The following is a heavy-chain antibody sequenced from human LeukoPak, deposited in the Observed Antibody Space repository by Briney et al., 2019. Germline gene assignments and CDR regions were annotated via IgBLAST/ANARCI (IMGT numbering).Heavy chain of an antibody. Sequence: GSVKVSCKASGYTFINYAIHWVRQAPGQRPEWMGWINTGNGKTKYSQKLQHRVAITRDTPASTVYMELSSLRSEDTAVYYCAIEGRETDGWYFDFWGRGTLVTASS. CDR3: AIEGRETDGWYFDF. CDR1: GYTFINYA. J-gene: IGHJ2*01. CDR2: INTGNGKT. D-gene: IGHD1-14*01. V-gene: IGHV1-3*04.